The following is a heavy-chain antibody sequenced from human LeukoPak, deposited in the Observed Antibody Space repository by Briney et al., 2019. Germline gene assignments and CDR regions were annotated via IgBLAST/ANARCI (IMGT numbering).Heavy chain of an antibody. CDR3: AKDGSYYALDY. J-gene: IGHJ4*02. D-gene: IGHD1-26*01. CDR1: GFTFSSYG. Sequence: PGGSLRLSCAAPGFTFSSYGMHWVRQAPGKGLEWVAVISYDGSNKYYADSVKGQFTISRDNSKNTLYLQMNSLRAEDTAVYYCAKDGSYYALDYWGQGTLVTVSS. V-gene: IGHV3-30*18. CDR2: ISYDGSNK.